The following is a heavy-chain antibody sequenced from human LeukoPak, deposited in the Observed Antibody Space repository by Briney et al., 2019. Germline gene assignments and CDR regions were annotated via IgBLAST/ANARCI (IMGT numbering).Heavy chain of an antibody. CDR3: ARQRGDGYNSYDAFDI. CDR1: GGSISSSSYY. Sequence: SETLSLTCTVSGGSISSSSYYWGWIRQPPGKGLEWIGSIYYSGSTYYNPSLKSRVTISVDTSKNQFSLKLSSVTVADTAVYYCARQRGDGYNSYDAFDIWGQGTMVTVSS. D-gene: IGHD5-24*01. J-gene: IGHJ3*02. V-gene: IGHV4-39*01. CDR2: IYYSGST.